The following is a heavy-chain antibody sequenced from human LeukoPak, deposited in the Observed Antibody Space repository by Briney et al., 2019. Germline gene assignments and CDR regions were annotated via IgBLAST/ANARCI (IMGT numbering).Heavy chain of an antibody. Sequence: ASVKLSCKASGYTFTVYYMHWVRQAPGQGLEWMGWINPNSGDTNFAQKFQGRVTITRDTSISTAYMELSRLRSDDTAMYYCARATNYYYIDVWGKGTTVTVSS. D-gene: IGHD4-11*01. CDR1: GYTFTVYY. J-gene: IGHJ6*03. CDR3: ARATNYYYIDV. CDR2: INPNSGDT. V-gene: IGHV1-2*02.